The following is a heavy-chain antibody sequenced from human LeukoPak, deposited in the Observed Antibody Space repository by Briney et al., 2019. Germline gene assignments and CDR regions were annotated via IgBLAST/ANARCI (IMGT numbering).Heavy chain of an antibody. Sequence: SETLSLTCAVYGGSLSEHYWSWIRQPPGKGLEWIGEVNHSGRTNYNPSLKSRVTISADRSQNQFSLKLSSVTAADTAVYYCARGLVLRVITTVTTFDYRGQGTLVTVSS. V-gene: IGHV4-34*01. CDR2: VNHSGRT. CDR3: ARGLVLRVITTVTTFDY. D-gene: IGHD4-17*01. J-gene: IGHJ4*02. CDR1: GGSLSEHY.